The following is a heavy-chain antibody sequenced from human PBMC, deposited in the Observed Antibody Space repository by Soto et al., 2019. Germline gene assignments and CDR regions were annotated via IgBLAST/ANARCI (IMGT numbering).Heavy chain of an antibody. D-gene: IGHD3-22*01. Sequence: EVQLLESGGGLVQPGGSLRLSCAASGFTFSSYAMSWVRQAPGKGLEWVSAISGSGGSTYYADSVKGRFTISRDNSKNTLYLQMTSLRAEDMAVDYCAKSGSTRSGYSVDWGQGTQVTVSS. CDR1: GFTFSSYA. V-gene: IGHV3-23*01. J-gene: IGHJ4*02. CDR2: ISGSGGST. CDR3: AKSGSTRSGYSVD.